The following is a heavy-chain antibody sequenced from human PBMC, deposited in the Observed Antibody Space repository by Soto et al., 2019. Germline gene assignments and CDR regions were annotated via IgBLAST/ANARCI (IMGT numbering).Heavy chain of an antibody. CDR1: EFTFSNYG. Sequence: QVQLVESGGGVVQPGRSLRLSCAASEFTFSNYGMHWARQAPGKGLEWVAVILNDGSNRYHADSVKDRFTISRDNSKNTLYLQMTSLRADDTAVYYCARDDEYSGNGMDVWGQGTTVTVS. CDR2: ILNDGSNR. V-gene: IGHV3-33*01. CDR3: ARDDEYSGNGMDV. D-gene: IGHD3-10*01. J-gene: IGHJ6*02.